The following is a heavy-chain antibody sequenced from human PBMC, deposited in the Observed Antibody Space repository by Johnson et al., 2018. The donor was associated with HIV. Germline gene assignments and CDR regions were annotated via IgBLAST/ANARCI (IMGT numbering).Heavy chain of an antibody. J-gene: IGHJ3*02. CDR1: GFTFSSYG. D-gene: IGHD3-22*01. CDR2: IRYDGSNK. V-gene: IGHV3-30*02. Sequence: QVQLVESGGGVVQPGGSLRLSCAASGFTFSSYGMHWVRQAPGKGLEWVAFIRYDGSNKYYSDSVKGRFTISRDNSKNTLYLQMNSLRAEDTAVYYCAKHLTQDYYGSSGYYYPEYDAFEIWGQGTMGTVSS. CDR3: AKHLTQDYYGSSGYYYPEYDAFEI.